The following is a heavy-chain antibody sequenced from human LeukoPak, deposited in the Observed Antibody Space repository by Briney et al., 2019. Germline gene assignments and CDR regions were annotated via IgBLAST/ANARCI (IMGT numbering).Heavy chain of an antibody. D-gene: IGHD1-20*01. Sequence: SETLSLTCTVSGGSISSGDYYWSWIRQPPGKGLEWIGYIYYSGSTYYNPSLKSRVTISVDTSKNQFSLKLSSVTAADTAVYYCARGAPITRAPLGPFDYWGQGTLVTVSS. CDR2: IYYSGST. J-gene: IGHJ4*02. V-gene: IGHV4-30-4*01. CDR3: ARGAPITRAPLGPFDY. CDR1: GGSISSGDYY.